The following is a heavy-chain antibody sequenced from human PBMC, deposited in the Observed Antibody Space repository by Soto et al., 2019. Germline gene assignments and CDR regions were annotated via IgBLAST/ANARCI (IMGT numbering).Heavy chain of an antibody. CDR1: GFTFRSYV. D-gene: IGHD3-16*01. V-gene: IGHV3-33*05. CDR3: ARWGTPGGLEV. J-gene: IGHJ4*02. CDR2: TSYDGSNN. Sequence: QVQLVESGGGVVQPGTSLRLSCVGSGFTFRSYVIHWVRQAPGKGLEWVALTSYDGSNNFYGDSVKGRFTISRHNSRNTVELQMDSLRFEDTVLYYCARWGTPGGLEVWGQGTLVSVSS.